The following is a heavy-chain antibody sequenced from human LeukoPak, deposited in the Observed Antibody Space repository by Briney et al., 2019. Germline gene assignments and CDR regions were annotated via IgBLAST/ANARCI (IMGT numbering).Heavy chain of an antibody. CDR1: GFTFSPYW. CDR2: IKQDGSDK. V-gene: IGHV3-7*01. D-gene: IGHD2-2*01. J-gene: IGHJ4*02. Sequence: GGSLRLSCAASGFTFSPYWMRWVRQAPGKGLEWVANIKQDGSDKFYVDSVKGRFTISRDNAKNSMYLQMNSLRAEDTAVYYCARVLPVASRDYWGQGTLVSVSS. CDR3: ARVLPVASRDY.